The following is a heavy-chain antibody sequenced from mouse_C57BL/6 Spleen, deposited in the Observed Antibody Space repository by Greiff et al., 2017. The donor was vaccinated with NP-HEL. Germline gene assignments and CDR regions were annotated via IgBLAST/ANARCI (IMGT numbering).Heavy chain of an antibody. J-gene: IGHJ1*03. V-gene: IGHV5-17*01. Sequence: EVQLVESGGGLVKPGGSLKLSCAASGFTFSDYGMHWVRQAPEKGLEWVAYISSGSSTIYYADTVKGRFTISRDNAKNTLFLQMTSLRSEDTAMYYCARGDRSNYSLHWYFDVWGTGTTVTVSS. CDR1: GFTFSDYG. CDR3: ARGDRSNYSLHWYFDV. D-gene: IGHD2-5*01. CDR2: ISSGSSTI.